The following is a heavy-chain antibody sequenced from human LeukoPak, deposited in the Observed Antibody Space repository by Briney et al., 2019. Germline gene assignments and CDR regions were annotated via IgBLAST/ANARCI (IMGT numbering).Heavy chain of an antibody. D-gene: IGHD3-9*01. CDR1: GFTFSSYG. V-gene: IGHV3-30*03. Sequence: GGSPRLSCAASGFTFSSYGMHWVRQAPGKGLEWVAVISYDGSNKYYADSVKGRFTISRDNSKNTLYLQMNSLRAEDTAVYYCARHDIEYAFDIWGQGTMVTVSS. J-gene: IGHJ3*02. CDR2: ISYDGSNK. CDR3: ARHDIEYAFDI.